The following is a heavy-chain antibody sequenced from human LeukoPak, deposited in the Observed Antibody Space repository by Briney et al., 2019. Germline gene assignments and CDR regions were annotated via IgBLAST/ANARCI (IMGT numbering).Heavy chain of an antibody. Sequence: SETLSPTCTVSGGSVSSGSYYWSWIRQPPGKGLEWIGYIYYSGSTNYNPSLKSRVTISVDTSKNQFSLKLSSVTAADTAVYYCARGSRYSSGWYEDYWGQGTLVTVSS. J-gene: IGHJ4*02. CDR1: GGSVSSGSYY. CDR2: IYYSGST. D-gene: IGHD6-19*01. V-gene: IGHV4-61*01. CDR3: ARGSRYSSGWYEDY.